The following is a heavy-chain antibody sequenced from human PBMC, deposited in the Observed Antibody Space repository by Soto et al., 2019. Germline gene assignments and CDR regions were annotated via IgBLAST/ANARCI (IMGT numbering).Heavy chain of an antibody. CDR3: AREGSGYYYFGEYFDY. J-gene: IGHJ4*02. V-gene: IGHV3-7*05. CDR2: IKQDGSEK. Sequence: GGSLRLSCAASGFTFSSYWMSWVRQAPWKGLEWVAKIKQDGSEKYYVDSVKGRFTISRDNAKNSLYLQMNSLRAEDTAVYYCAREGSGYYYFGEYFDYWGQGTLVTVSS. D-gene: IGHD3-22*01. CDR1: GFTFSSYW.